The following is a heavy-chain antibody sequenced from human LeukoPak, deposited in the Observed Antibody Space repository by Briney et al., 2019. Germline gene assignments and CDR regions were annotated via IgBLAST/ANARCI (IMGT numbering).Heavy chain of an antibody. D-gene: IGHD6-13*01. Sequence: ASVKVSCKASGYTFTSYGISWVRQAPGQGLEWMGWISAYNGNTNYAQKLQGRVTMTTDTSTSTAYMELRSLRSDDTAVYYRARDEYASSWYYFDYWGQGTPVTVSS. V-gene: IGHV1-18*01. CDR3: ARDEYASSWYYFDY. J-gene: IGHJ4*02. CDR2: ISAYNGNT. CDR1: GYTFTSYG.